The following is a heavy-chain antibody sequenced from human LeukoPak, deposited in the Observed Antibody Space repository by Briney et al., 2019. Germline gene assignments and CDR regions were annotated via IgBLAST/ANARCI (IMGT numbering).Heavy chain of an antibody. CDR3: ARQMFLGGMDV. CDR2: IYDSGST. D-gene: IGHD3-10*02. Sequence: PSETLSLTCTVSGASISTYYWSWIRQTPGQGLEWIGYIYDSGSTSYNPSLKSRATISVDTSKSHLSLKLSSVTAADTAVYYCARQMFLGGMDVWGQGTTVAVSS. V-gene: IGHV4-59*08. J-gene: IGHJ6*02. CDR1: GASISTYY.